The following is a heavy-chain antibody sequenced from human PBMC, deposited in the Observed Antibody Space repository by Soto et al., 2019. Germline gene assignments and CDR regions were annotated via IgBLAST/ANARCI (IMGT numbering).Heavy chain of an antibody. V-gene: IGHV4-4*07. CDR3: ARGQRFSDWFDP. CDR1: GGAISGYY. J-gene: IGHJ5*02. CDR2: IYSSGST. Sequence: PSETLSLTCTVTGGAISGYYWTWIRQSEGEGLEWIGRIYSSGSTNYNPSLKSRVTISLDTSMNYFSLRLSSVTAADTAVYYCARGQRFSDWFDPWGQGTLVTVSS. D-gene: IGHD3-3*01.